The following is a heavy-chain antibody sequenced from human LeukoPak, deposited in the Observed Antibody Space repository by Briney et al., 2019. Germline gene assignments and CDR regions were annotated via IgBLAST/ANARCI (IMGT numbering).Heavy chain of an antibody. J-gene: IGHJ4*02. CDR1: GFIFNNYG. Sequence: GGSLRLSCAASGFIFNNYGLIWVRQAPGKGLEWVSAITSSGGNTYYADSVRGRFTISRDNSKNTLYLQMNSLRAEDTAVYYCAKDVRAGYYGNLDYWGQGTLVTVSS. CDR3: AKDVRAGYYGNLDY. CDR2: ITSSGGNT. V-gene: IGHV3-23*01. D-gene: IGHD3-16*01.